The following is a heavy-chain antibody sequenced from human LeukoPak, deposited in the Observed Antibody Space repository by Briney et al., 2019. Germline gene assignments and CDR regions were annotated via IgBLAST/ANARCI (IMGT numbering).Heavy chain of an antibody. J-gene: IGHJ4*02. CDR1: GFTFSSYW. CDR3: ARAPVTYDILTGYYTHFDY. CDR2: IWYDGSNK. Sequence: PGGSLRLSCAASGFTFSSYWMSWVRQAPGKGLEWVAVIWYDGSNKYYADSVKGRFTISRDNSKNTLYLQMNSLRAEDTAVYYCARAPVTYDILTGYYTHFDYWGQGTLVTVSS. D-gene: IGHD3-9*01. V-gene: IGHV3-33*08.